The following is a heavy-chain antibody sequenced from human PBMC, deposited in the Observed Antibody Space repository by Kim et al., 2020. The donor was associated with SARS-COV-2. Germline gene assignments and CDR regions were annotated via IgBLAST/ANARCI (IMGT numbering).Heavy chain of an antibody. Sequence: SGPTLVNPTQTLTVTCTFSGFSLSTFGVGVGWIRQPPGKTLEWLALIYWDDRQQYSPSLKSRLTITKDTSKNQVVLTMTNMDTVDTATYYCAHEPSGTNGFDFWGQGTVVTVS. V-gene: IGHV2-5*02. CDR3: AHEPSGTNGFDF. CDR2: IYWDDRQ. D-gene: IGHD2-8*01. J-gene: IGHJ3*01. CDR1: GFSLSTFGVG.